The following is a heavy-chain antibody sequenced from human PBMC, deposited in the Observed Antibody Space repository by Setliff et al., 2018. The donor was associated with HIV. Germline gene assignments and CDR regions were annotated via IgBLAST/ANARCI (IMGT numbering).Heavy chain of an antibody. V-gene: IGHV4-59*11. Sequence: SETLSLTCAVSGGSISSHYWSWIRQPPGKGLEWIGYIYYSGNSNYNPSLKSRVTMSVDTSKTQFSLRLSSVTAADTAVYFCARRTNGYAALDYWGQGT. D-gene: IGHD5-12*01. CDR3: ARRTNGYAALDY. CDR1: GGSISSHY. CDR2: IYYSGNS. J-gene: IGHJ4*02.